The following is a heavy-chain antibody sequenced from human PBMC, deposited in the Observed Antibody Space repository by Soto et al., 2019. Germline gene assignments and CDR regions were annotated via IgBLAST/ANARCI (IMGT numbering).Heavy chain of an antibody. D-gene: IGHD6-13*01. CDR2: INHSGST. CDR1: GGSFSGYY. Sequence: SETLSLTCAVYGGSFSGYYWSWIRQPPGKGLAWIGEINHSGSTNYNPSLKSRVTISVDTSKNQFSLKLSSVTAADKAVYYCARVAAGTVGSWGQGTLVTVSS. V-gene: IGHV4-34*01. CDR3: ARVAAGTVGS. J-gene: IGHJ5*02.